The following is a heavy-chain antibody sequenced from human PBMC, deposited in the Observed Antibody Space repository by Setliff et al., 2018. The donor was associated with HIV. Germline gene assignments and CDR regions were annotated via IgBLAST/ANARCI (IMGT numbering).Heavy chain of an antibody. CDR2: IDSNNGNR. CDR3: TTLVGANPWHDAFDI. D-gene: IGHD1-26*01. CDR1: GYSLSTYA. J-gene: IGHJ3*02. V-gene: IGHV1-18*01. Sequence: ASVKVSCKASGYSLSTYAISWVRQAPGQGLEWMGWIDSNNGNRNFAQKLRGRVTMNTDISTNTAYMEARSLRFDDKAVYYCTTLVGANPWHDAFDIWGRVTKVTVSS.